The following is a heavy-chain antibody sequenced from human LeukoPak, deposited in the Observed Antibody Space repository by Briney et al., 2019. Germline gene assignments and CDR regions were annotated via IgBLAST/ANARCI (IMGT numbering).Heavy chain of an antibody. Sequence: PSETLSLTCTVSGGSISSYYWSWIRQPPGKGLEWIGYIYYSGSTNYNPSLKSRVTISVDTSKNQFSLKLSSVTAADTAVYYCARMGQLDYYYYYMDVWGKGTTVTVSS. CDR3: ARMGQLDYYYYYMDV. V-gene: IGHV4-59*01. J-gene: IGHJ6*03. D-gene: IGHD6-6*01. CDR2: IYYSGST. CDR1: GGSISSYY.